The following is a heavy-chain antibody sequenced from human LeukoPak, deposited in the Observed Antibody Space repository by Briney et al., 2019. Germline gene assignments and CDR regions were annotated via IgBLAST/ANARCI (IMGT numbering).Heavy chain of an antibody. CDR1: GFTFSDAC. D-gene: IGHD4-23*01. CDR2: IYSQSEGGTT. CDR3: MTSATVVTGY. V-gene: IGHV3-15*01. Sequence: GGSLRLSCRASGFTFSDACMSWVRQAPGKGLEWVAQIYSQSEGGTTGYAAPVKGRFTISRDDSENTLYLQMSSLKPEDTAVYYCMTSATVVTGYWGQGTLVTVSS. J-gene: IGHJ4*02.